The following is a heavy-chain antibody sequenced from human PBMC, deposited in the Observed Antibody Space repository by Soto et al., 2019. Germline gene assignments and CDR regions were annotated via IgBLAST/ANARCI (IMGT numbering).Heavy chain of an antibody. Sequence: PSETLSLTCTVSGGSISSSSYYWGWIRQPPGKGLEWIGSIYYSGSTYYNPSLKSRVTISVDTSKNQFSLKLSSVTAADTAVYYCARGEEILTGYRDFDYWGQGTLVTVS. D-gene: IGHD3-9*01. CDR1: GGSISSSSYY. CDR2: IYYSGST. J-gene: IGHJ4*02. V-gene: IGHV4-39*01. CDR3: ARGEEILTGYRDFDY.